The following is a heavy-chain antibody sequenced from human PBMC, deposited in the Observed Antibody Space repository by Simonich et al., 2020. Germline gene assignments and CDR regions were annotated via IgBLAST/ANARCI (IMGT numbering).Heavy chain of an antibody. J-gene: IGHJ2*01. CDR1: GYTFTGYY. D-gene: IGHD3-16*01. V-gene: IGHV1-2*02. CDR2: INPNSGGT. Sequence: QVQLVQSGAEVKKPGASVKVSCKASGYTFTGYYMHWVRQAPGQGLEGMGWINPNSGGTNNAKKCQGRVTMPRDTSISTAYMELSRLRSDDTAVYYCARDSYISWYFDLWGRGTLVTVSS. CDR3: ARDSYISWYFDL.